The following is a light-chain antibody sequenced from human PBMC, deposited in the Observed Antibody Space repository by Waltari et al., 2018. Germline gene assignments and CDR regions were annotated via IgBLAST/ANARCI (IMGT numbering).Light chain of an antibody. CDR1: SSNIGSHS. J-gene: IGLJ3*02. V-gene: IGLV1-44*01. CDR3: AAWDDSLNGWV. Sequence: QSVVTQPPSASGTPGQRVTISCSGSSSNIGSHSVNWYQQLPGTAPKLLIYNTYQRPSGVPDRFSGSKSGTSASLAISGLQSEDETDYYCAAWDDSLNGWVFGGGTQVTVL. CDR2: NTY.